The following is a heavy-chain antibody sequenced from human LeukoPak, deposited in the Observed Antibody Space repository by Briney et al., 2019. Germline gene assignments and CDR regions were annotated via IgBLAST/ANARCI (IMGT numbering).Heavy chain of an antibody. CDR2: IYYSGST. CDR1: GGSISSSSYY. J-gene: IGHJ6*03. Sequence: SETLSLTCTVSGGSISSSSYYWGWIRQPPGKGLEWIGSIYYSGSTYYNPSLKSRVPISVDTSNNQFSLKLRSVTAADTAVYYCARRATTSRFTLVRNNPVRFYYYYMDVWGKGTTVTISS. V-gene: IGHV4-39*07. CDR3: ARRATTSRFTLVRNNPVRFYYYYMDV. D-gene: IGHD3-10*01.